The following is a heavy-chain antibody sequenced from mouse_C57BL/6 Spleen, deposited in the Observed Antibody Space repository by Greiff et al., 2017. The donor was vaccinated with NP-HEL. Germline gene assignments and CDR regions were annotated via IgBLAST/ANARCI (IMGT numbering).Heavy chain of an antibody. Sequence: EVMLVESGGDLVKPGGSLKLSCAASGFTFSSYGMSWVRQTPDKRLEWVATISSGGSYTYYPDSVKGRFTISRDNAKNTLYLQMSSLKSEDTAMYYCARRDSNSFDYWGQGTTLTVSS. J-gene: IGHJ2*01. V-gene: IGHV5-6*02. CDR1: GFTFSSYG. CDR2: ISSGGSYT. CDR3: ARRDSNSFDY. D-gene: IGHD2-5*01.